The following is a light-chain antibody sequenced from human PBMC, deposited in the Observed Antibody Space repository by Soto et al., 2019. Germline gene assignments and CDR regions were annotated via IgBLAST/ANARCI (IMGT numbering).Light chain of an antibody. J-gene: IGLJ2*01. Sequence: QSALTQPASVSGSPGQSITISCTGTSSDVGGYNYVSWYQQHPGKAPKLMIYDVSNRPSGVSNRFSGSKSGNTASLTISGLQAEDEADYYCSSYTSSSLVVFGGGDQADRP. CDR1: SSDVGGYNY. V-gene: IGLV2-14*01. CDR2: DVS. CDR3: SSYTSSSLVV.